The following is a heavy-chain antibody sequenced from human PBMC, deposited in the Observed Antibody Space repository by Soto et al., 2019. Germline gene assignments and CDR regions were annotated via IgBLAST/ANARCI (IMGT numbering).Heavy chain of an antibody. Sequence: PGESLKNSCKGSGYSFINYWIGWVRQMPGKGLEWMGIIYPGDSDTRYSPSFQGQVTISADKSISTAYLQWSSLKASDTAMYYCARAMVRGKNYYGVDVWGQGTTVTVSS. J-gene: IGHJ6*02. V-gene: IGHV5-51*01. CDR2: IYPGDSDT. CDR3: ARAMVRGKNYYGVDV. CDR1: GYSFINYW. D-gene: IGHD3-10*01.